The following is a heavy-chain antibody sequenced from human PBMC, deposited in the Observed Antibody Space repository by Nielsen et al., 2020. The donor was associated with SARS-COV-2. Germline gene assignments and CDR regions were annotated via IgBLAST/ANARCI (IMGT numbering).Heavy chain of an antibody. J-gene: IGHJ6*03. V-gene: IGHV1-46*01. CDR3: ARGIYSGSYYVYYYYYMDV. CDR2: INPSGGST. Sequence: WVRQAPGQGLEWMGIINPSGGSTSYAQKFQGRVTMTRDTSTSTVYMELSSLRSEDTAVYYCARGIYSGSYYVYYYYYMDVWGIGTTVTVSS. D-gene: IGHD1-26*01.